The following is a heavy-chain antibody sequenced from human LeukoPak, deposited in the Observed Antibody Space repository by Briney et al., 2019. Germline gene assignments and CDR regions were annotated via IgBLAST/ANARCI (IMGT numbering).Heavy chain of an antibody. Sequence: GGSLRLSCAASGFTFSSYGMHWVRQAPGKGLEWVAVIWYDGSNKYYADSVKGRSTISRDNSKNTLYLHMNSLRPDDTAVYYCARDSRQLALDYWGQGTLVTVSS. V-gene: IGHV3-33*01. CDR2: IWYDGSNK. CDR1: GFTFSSYG. D-gene: IGHD6-13*01. J-gene: IGHJ4*02. CDR3: ARDSRQLALDY.